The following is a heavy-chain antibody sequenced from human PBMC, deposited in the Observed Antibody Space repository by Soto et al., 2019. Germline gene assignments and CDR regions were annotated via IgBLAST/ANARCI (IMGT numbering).Heavy chain of an antibody. CDR2: ISGSGGST. D-gene: IGHD4-17*01. CDR1: GFTFSSYA. J-gene: IGHJ4*02. Sequence: GGSLRLSCAASGFTFSSYAMSWVRQAPGKGLEWVSAISGSGGSTYYADSVKGRFTISRDNSKNTLYLQMNSLRAEDTAVYYCAKGHYGDSARRPFDYWGQGTLVTVSS. CDR3: AKGHYGDSARRPFDY. V-gene: IGHV3-23*01.